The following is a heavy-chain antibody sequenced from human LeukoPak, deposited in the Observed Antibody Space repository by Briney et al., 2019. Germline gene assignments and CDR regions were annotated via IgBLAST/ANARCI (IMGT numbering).Heavy chain of an antibody. CDR3: ASTYYYYYYMDV. J-gene: IGHJ6*03. V-gene: IGHV4-59*01. CDR2: IYYSGST. Sequence: SETLSLTCTVSGGSISSYYWSWIRQPPGKGLEWIGYIYYSGSTNYNPSLKSRVTISVDTSKNQFSLKLSSVTAADTAVYYCASTYYYYYYMDVWGKGTTVTISS. CDR1: GGSISSYY.